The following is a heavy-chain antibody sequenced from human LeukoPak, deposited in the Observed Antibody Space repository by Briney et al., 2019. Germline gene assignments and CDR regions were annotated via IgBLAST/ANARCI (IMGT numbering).Heavy chain of an antibody. CDR1: GFTFSSYA. J-gene: IGHJ4*02. V-gene: IGHV3-30-3*01. CDR3: ARGTPMVY. CDR2: ISYDGSNK. Sequence: GGSLRLSCAASGFTFSSYAMHWVRQAPGKGLEWVAVISYDGSNKYYADSVKGRFTISRDNSKNMLYLQMNSLRAEDTAVYYCARGTPMVYWGQGTLVTVSS. D-gene: IGHD3-10*01.